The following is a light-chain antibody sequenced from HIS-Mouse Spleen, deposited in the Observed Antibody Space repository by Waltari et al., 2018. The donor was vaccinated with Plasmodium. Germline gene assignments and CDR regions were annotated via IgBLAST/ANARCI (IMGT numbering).Light chain of an antibody. CDR3: QQYNSYSWT. J-gene: IGKJ1*01. CDR2: KAS. CDR1: KSISSR. V-gene: IGKV1-5*03. Sequence: DIQMTQSPSTLSSSVGDRVTITCRARKSISSRLAWYQQKPGKAPKLLIYKASSLESGVPSRFSGSGSGTEFTLTISSLQPDDFATYYCQQYNSYSWTFGQGTKVEIK.